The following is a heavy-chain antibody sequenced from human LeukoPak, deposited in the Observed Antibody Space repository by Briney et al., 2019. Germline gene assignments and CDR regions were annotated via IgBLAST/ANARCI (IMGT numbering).Heavy chain of an antibody. V-gene: IGHV3-23*01. CDR2: ISGSGGST. CDR1: GFTFSSYA. D-gene: IGHD3-3*01. J-gene: IGHJ4*02. Sequence: GGSLRLSCAVSGFTFSSYAMSWVRQAPGKGLEWVSAISGSGGSTYYADSVKGRFTISRDNSKNTLYLQMNSLRAEDTAVYYCAKGLVRFLEWAYYFDYWGQGTLVTVSS. CDR3: AKGLVRFLEWAYYFDY.